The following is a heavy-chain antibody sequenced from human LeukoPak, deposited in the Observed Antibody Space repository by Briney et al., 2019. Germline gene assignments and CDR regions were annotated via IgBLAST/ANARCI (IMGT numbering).Heavy chain of an antibody. V-gene: IGHV4-59*08. J-gene: IGHJ4*02. Sequence: SETLSLTCTVSGGSISSYYWSWIRQPPGKGLEWIGYIYYSGSTNYNPSLKSRVTISVDTSKNQFSLKLSSVTAADTAVYYCARSRYSGSYYGPFDYWGQGTLVTVSS. CDR1: GGSISSYY. D-gene: IGHD1-26*01. CDR2: IYYSGST. CDR3: ARSRYSGSYYGPFDY.